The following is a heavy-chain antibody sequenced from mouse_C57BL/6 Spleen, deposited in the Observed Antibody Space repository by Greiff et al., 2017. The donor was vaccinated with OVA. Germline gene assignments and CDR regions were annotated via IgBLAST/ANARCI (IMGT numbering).Heavy chain of an antibody. Sequence: QVQLQQSGAELVRPGASVKLSCKASGYTFTDYYINWVKQRPGQGLEWIARIYPGSGNTYYNEKFKGKATLTAEKSSSTAYMQLSSLTSEDSAVYFCARWDYDYDWFAYWGQGTLVTVSA. CDR2: IYPGSGNT. CDR1: GYTFTDYY. J-gene: IGHJ3*01. V-gene: IGHV1-76*01. D-gene: IGHD2-4*01. CDR3: ARWDYDYDWFAY.